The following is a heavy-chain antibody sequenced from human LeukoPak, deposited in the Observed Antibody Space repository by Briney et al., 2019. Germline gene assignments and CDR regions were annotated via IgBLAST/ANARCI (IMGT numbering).Heavy chain of an antibody. CDR3: ARVGFCSGGLCPYYFDY. J-gene: IGHJ4*02. CDR2: INPNNGGT. CDR1: GYTFTGYY. V-gene: IGHV1-2*02. D-gene: IGHD2-15*01. Sequence: ASVKVSCKASGYTFTGYYMHWVRQASGQGLEWMGWINPNNGGTSFAQKFQGRVTMTRDTSISTAYMELSRLRSDDTAVYYCARVGFCSGGLCPYYFDYWGQGTLVTVSS.